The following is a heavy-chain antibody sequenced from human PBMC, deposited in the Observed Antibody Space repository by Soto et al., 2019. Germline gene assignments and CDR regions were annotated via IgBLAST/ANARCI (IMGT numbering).Heavy chain of an antibody. CDR3: ARSRTGAFDI. D-gene: IGHD6-13*01. CDR2: ISSNGGST. V-gene: IGHV3-64*01. Sequence: GGSLRLSCAASGFTFSSYAMHWVRQAPGKGLEYVSAISSNGGSTYYANSVKGRFTISRDNSKNTLYLQMGSLRAEDMAVYYCARSRTGAFDIWGQGTMVTVSS. CDR1: GFTFSSYA. J-gene: IGHJ3*02.